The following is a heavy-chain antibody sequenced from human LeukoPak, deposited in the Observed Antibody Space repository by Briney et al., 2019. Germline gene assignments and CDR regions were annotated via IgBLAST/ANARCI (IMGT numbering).Heavy chain of an antibody. CDR2: IIPIFGTA. V-gene: IGHV1-69*05. D-gene: IGHD2-8*02. CDR1: GGTFSSYA. J-gene: IGHJ6*03. Sequence: SVKVSCKASGGTFSSYAISWVRQAPGQGLEWMGGIIPIFGTANYAQKFQGRVTITTDESTNTAYMELSSLRSEDTAVYYCARGAFGAGGLYYHMDVWGKGTTVTVSS. CDR3: ARGAFGAGGLYYHMDV.